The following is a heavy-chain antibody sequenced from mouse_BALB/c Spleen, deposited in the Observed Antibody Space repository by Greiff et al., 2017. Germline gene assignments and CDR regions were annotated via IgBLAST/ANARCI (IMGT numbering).Heavy chain of an antibody. CDR2: ISSGGGST. CDR3: ARPRGDYYAMDY. Sequence: EVQLVESRGGLVKPGGSLKLSCAASGFAFSSYDMSWVRQTPEKRLEWVAYISSGGGSTYYPDTVKGRFTISRDNAKNTLYLQMSSLKSEDTAMYYCARPRGDYYAMDYWGQGTSVTVSS. V-gene: IGHV5-12-1*01. CDR1: GFAFSSYD. J-gene: IGHJ4*01.